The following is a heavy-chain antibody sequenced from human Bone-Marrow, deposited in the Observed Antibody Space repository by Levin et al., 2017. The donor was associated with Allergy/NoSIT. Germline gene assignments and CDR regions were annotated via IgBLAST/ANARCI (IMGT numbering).Heavy chain of an antibody. CDR2: ISSSGSIT. V-gene: IGHV3-23*01. CDR1: EFTFSSYT. D-gene: IGHD1-26*01. J-gene: IGHJ5*02. Sequence: GGSLRLSCVGSEFTFSSYTMTWVRQAPGKGLEWVSLISSSGSITYYADSVKGRFTISRDNSKNTLYLQMNSLRVDDTAVYYCAKGDLVGTTTKWFDPWGQGTLVTDSS. CDR3: AKGDLVGTTTKWFDP.